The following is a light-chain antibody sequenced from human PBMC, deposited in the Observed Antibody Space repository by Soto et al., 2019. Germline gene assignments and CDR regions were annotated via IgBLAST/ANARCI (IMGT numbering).Light chain of an antibody. CDR2: GAS. CDR1: QSVSSN. J-gene: IGKJ5*01. CDR3: HQHHTLPPIT. Sequence: EIVMTQSPATLSVSPGERATLSCRASQSVSSNLAWYQQKPGQAPRLLIYGASTRATGIPARFSGSGSGTEFTLTISSLQSEYFSFYYCHQHHTLPPITSGQRSRREIK. V-gene: IGKV3-15*01.